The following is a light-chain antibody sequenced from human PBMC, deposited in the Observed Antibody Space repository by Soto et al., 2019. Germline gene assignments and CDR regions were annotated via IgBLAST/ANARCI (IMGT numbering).Light chain of an antibody. V-gene: IGLV2-11*01. CDR2: DVN. CDR3: CSYAGSYTLV. CDR1: SIDVGGYNY. J-gene: IGLJ2*01. Sequence: QSVLTQPRSVSGSPGQSVTISCTGTSIDVGGYNYVSWYQQHPGKVPKLMIYDVNKRPSGVPDRFSGSKSGNTASLTISGLQAEDEADYYCCSYAGSYTLVFGGGTQLTVL.